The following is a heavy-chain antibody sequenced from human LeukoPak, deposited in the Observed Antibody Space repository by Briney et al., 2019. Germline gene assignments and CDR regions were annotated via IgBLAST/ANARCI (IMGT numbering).Heavy chain of an antibody. CDR2: IYTRVTT. D-gene: IGHD2-15*01. CDR1: GGSMNNYY. Sequence: SEPLSLTCTVSGGSMNNYYWNWIRQSAGKGLEWIGYIYTRVTTNYNPSLKSRLTMSVDTSRNQFSLKLSSVTAADTAVYYCARADRGYCSGASCYGFDPWGQGTLVTVSS. J-gene: IGHJ5*02. CDR3: ARADRGYCSGASCYGFDP. V-gene: IGHV4-4*07.